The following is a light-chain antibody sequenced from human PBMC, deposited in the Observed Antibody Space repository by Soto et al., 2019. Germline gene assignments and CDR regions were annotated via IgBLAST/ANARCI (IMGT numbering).Light chain of an antibody. J-gene: IGLJ1*01. Sequence: QSALTQPASVSGSPGQSITISCTGTSSDVGGYNYVSWYQQHPGKVPRLLIYEVSSRPSGVSKRFSGSKAGNTASLTISGLLDDDEADYFCASFRSGTILVFGSGTKLTVL. CDR1: SSDVGGYNY. CDR3: ASFRSGTILV. CDR2: EVS. V-gene: IGLV2-14*03.